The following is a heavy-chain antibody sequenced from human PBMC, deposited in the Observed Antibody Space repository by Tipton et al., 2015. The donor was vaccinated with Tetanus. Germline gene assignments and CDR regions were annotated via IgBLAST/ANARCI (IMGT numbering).Heavy chain of an antibody. CDR2: ISGSGGST. Sequence: SLRLSCAASGFTFSSYAMSWVRQAPGKGLEWVSAISGSGGSTYYADSVKGRFTISRDNSKNTLYLQMNSLRAEDTAVYYCAKGLYYYDSSGYGDYWGQGTLVTVSS. J-gene: IGHJ4*02. D-gene: IGHD3-22*01. CDR3: AKGLYYYDSSGYGDY. CDR1: GFTFSSYA. V-gene: IGHV3-23*01.